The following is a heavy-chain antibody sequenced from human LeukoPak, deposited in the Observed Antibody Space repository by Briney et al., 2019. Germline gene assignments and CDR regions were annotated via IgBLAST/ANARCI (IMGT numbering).Heavy chain of an antibody. V-gene: IGHV4-34*01. CDR3: ARYSSSWYYYYYMDV. J-gene: IGHJ6*03. D-gene: IGHD6-13*01. CDR2: INHSGST. Sequence: SETLSLTCAVYGGSFSGYYWSWIRQPPGKGLEWIGEINHSGSTNYNPSLKSRVTISVGTSKNQFSLKLSSVTAADTAVYYCARYSSSWYYYYYMDVWGKGTTVTVSS. CDR1: GGSFSGYY.